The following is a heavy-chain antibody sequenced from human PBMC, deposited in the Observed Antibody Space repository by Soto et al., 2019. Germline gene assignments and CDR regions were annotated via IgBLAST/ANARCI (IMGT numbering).Heavy chain of an antibody. J-gene: IGHJ4*02. CDR3: AREGGSYFSSSSSFDY. D-gene: IGHD1-26*01. Sequence: GGSLRLSCAASGFTFSSYAMHWVRQAPGKGLEWVAVISYDGSNTYYADSVKGRFTISRENSKKALYQQMNSLRAEDTAVYYCAREGGSYFSSSSSFDYWGQGTLVTVSS. CDR1: GFTFSSYA. CDR2: ISYDGSNT. V-gene: IGHV3-30-3*01.